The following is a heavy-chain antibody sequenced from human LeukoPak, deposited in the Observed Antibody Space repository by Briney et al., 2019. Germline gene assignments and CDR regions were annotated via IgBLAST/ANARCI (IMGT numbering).Heavy chain of an antibody. CDR3: ARMMTPRLYYDSSGYYNGAFDI. D-gene: IGHD3-22*01. V-gene: IGHV1-18*04. Sequence: ASVKVSCKTSGYIFTGYYMHWVRQAPGQGLEWMGWISAYNGYTNYAQKFQGTVTMTRDTSTSTAYLELRSLRSDDTAVYYCARMMTPRLYYDSSGYYNGAFDIWGQGTMVTVSS. CDR2: ISAYNGYT. J-gene: IGHJ3*02. CDR1: GYIFTGYY.